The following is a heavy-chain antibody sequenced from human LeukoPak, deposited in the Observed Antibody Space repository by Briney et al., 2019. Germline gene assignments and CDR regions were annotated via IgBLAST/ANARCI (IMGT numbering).Heavy chain of an antibody. D-gene: IGHD6-6*01. CDR2: ISSSSSTI. Sequence: GGSLRLSCAASGFTFSSYSMNWVRQAPGKGLEWVSYISSSSSTIYYADSVKGRFTISRDNAKNSLYLQMSGLRAEDMAVYYCTRDLSSSSTAYLQHWGQGTLVTVSS. CDR3: TRDLSSSSTAYLQH. CDR1: GFTFSSYS. V-gene: IGHV3-48*04. J-gene: IGHJ1*01.